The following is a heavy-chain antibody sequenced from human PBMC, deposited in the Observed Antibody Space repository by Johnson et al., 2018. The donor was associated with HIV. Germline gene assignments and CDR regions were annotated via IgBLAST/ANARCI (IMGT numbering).Heavy chain of an antibody. D-gene: IGHD1-26*01. CDR1: GFTFDDYA. J-gene: IGHJ3*02. Sequence: EVQPVESGGGLVQPGRSLRLSCAASGFTFDDYAMHWVRQAPGKGLEWVSGISWNRGSIRHADSVKGRFTIARDNAKNSLYLQMNSLRAEDTALYYCSKGLGWELRTQDAFDIWGQGTMVTVSS. CDR3: SKGLGWELRTQDAFDI. CDR2: ISWNRGSI. V-gene: IGHV3-9*01.